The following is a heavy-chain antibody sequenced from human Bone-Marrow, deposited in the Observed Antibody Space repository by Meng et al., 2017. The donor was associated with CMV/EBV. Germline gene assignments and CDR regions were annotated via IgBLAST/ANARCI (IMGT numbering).Heavy chain of an antibody. D-gene: IGHD3-3*01. Sequence: ASVKVSCKASGYTFTSYYMHWVRQAPGQGLEWMGIINPSGGSTSYAQKFQGRVTMTRDTSTSTVYMELSSLRSEDTAVYYCARDQAAVRFLEWLLPFEPWGNGTLVTVSS. J-gene: IGHJ5*02. V-gene: IGHV1-46*01. CDR2: INPSGGST. CDR3: ARDQAAVRFLEWLLPFEP. CDR1: GYTFTSYY.